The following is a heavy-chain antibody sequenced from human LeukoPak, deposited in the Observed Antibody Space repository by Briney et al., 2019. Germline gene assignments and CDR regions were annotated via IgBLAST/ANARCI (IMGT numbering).Heavy chain of an antibody. J-gene: IGHJ5*02. V-gene: IGHV1-18*01. Sequence: ASVKVSCKASGGTFSSYAISWVRQAPGQGLEWMGWISAYNGNTNYAQKLQGRVTMTTDTSTSTAYMELRSLRSDDTAVYYCARDVVAAAGMKNWFDPWGQGTLATVSS. D-gene: IGHD6-13*01. CDR2: ISAYNGNT. CDR1: GGTFSSYA. CDR3: ARDVVAAAGMKNWFDP.